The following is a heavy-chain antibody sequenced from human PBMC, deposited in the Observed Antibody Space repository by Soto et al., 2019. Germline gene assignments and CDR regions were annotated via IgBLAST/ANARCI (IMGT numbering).Heavy chain of an antibody. CDR3: ARSGGDIVLVPAAYYFDY. D-gene: IGHD2-2*01. Sequence: QVQLVESGGGVVQPGRSLRLSCAASGFTFSSYGMHWVRQAPGKGLEWVAVISYDGSNKYYVDSVKGRFTISRDNSKNTLYLQMNSLRAEDTAVYYCARSGGDIVLVPAAYYFDYWGQGTLVTVSS. CDR1: GFTFSSYG. CDR2: ISYDGSNK. J-gene: IGHJ4*02. V-gene: IGHV3-30*03.